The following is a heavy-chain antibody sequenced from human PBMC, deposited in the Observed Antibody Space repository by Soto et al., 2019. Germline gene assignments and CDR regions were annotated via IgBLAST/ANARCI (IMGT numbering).Heavy chain of an antibody. CDR1: GGSISSGGYY. D-gene: IGHD3-22*01. V-gene: IGHV4-31*03. J-gene: IGHJ5*02. Sequence: PSETLSLTCTVPGGSISSGGYYWSWIRQHPGKGLEWIGYIYYSGSTYYNPSLKSRVTISVDTSKNQFSLKLSSVTAADTAVYYCARAHPDLYYYDSSGYDRNWFDPWGQGTLVTVSS. CDR2: IYYSGST. CDR3: ARAHPDLYYYDSSGYDRNWFDP.